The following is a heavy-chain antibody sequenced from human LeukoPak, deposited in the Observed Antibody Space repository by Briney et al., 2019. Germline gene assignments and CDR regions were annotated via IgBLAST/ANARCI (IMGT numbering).Heavy chain of an antibody. CDR3: ARDYYGSGSYYNDNNWLDS. CDR2: IKQDGSEK. CDR1: GFTFSSYW. V-gene: IGHV3-7*01. Sequence: GGSLRLSCAASGFTFSSYWMSWVRQAPGKGLEWVANIKQDGSEKYNVDSVKGRFTISRDNAQNSLYLQMNSLRGGGTAIHYCARDYYGSGSYYNDNNWLDSWGQGTQVTVSS. D-gene: IGHD3-10*01. J-gene: IGHJ5*01.